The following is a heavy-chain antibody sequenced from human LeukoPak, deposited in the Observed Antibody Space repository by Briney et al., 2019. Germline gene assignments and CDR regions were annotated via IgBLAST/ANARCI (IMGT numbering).Heavy chain of an antibody. CDR2: INYSGST. J-gene: IGHJ3*02. CDR1: GLSFSGYY. Sequence: PSETLSLTCAVYGLSFSGYYWSWIRQAPGKGLEWIGYINYSGSTNYNPSLKSRVTISVDTSKNQFSLKLSSVTAADTAVYYCARHHRSVPSDAFDIWGQGTMVTVSS. D-gene: IGHD4-17*01. CDR3: ARHHRSVPSDAFDI. V-gene: IGHV4-59*08.